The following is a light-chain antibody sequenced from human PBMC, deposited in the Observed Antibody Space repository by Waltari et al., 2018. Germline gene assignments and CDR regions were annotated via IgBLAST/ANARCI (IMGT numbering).Light chain of an antibody. V-gene: IGKV4-1*01. CDR1: QSVLSSSNNKNY. J-gene: IGKJ2*01. CDR2: WAS. Sequence: DIVMTQSPDSLAVSLGERATINCKSSQSVLSSSNNKNYLAWYQQKPGQPPKLLIYWASTRESGVPDRFSGSGSGTDFTLTISSLQAEDVAVYYCQQYYSTPYTFGQGTKLETK. CDR3: QQYYSTPYT.